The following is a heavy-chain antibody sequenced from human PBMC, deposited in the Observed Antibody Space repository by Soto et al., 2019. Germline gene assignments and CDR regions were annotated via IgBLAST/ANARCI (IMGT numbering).Heavy chain of an antibody. V-gene: IGHV3-30*18. D-gene: IGHD6-19*01. CDR1: GFTFSFYG. CDR2: ISYDGSNK. CDR3: AKEVYSSGWPLEYNWFDP. J-gene: IGHJ5*02. Sequence: PGGSLRLFCAASGFTFSFYGIHWVRQAPGKGLEWVAVISYDGSNKYYADSVKGRFTISRDNSKNTLYLQMNSLRAEDTAVYYCAKEVYSSGWPLEYNWFDPWGQGTLVTVSS.